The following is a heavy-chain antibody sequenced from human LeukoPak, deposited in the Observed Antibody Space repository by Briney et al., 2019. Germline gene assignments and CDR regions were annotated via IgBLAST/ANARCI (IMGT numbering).Heavy chain of an antibody. V-gene: IGHV3-7*01. CDR2: IKQDGSEK. CDR1: GFTFSSYW. CDR3: ARGPSSSGWYVPIPNDY. J-gene: IGHJ4*02. Sequence: GGSLRLSCAASGFTFSSYWMSWVRQAPGKGLEWVANIKQDGSEKYYVDSVKGRFTISRDNAKNSLYLQMNSLRAEDTAVYYCARGPSSSGWYVPIPNDYWGQGTLVTVSS. D-gene: IGHD6-19*01.